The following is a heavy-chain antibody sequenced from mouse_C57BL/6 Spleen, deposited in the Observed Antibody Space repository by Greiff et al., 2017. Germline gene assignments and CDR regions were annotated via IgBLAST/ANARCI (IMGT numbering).Heavy chain of an antibody. V-gene: IGHV1-81*01. Sequence: QVQLQQSGAELVRPGASVKLSCTASGFTFTSYGISWVKQRTGQGLEWIGEIYPRSGYTYYTEKFKGKATLTVDKTSSTAYLEVRRLTSEDSAVNFYAKQGDKAAYWGQGTLVTVSA. J-gene: IGHJ3*01. CDR3: AKQGDKAAY. CDR1: GFTFTSYG. D-gene: IGHD3-2*01. CDR2: IYPRSGYT.